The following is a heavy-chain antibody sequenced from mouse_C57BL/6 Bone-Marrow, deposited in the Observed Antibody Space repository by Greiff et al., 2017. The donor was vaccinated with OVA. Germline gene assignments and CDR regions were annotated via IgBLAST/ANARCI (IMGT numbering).Heavy chain of an antibody. J-gene: IGHJ1*03. CDR3: AREGRYWYFDV. Sequence: QVQLKESGPELVKPGASVKISCKASGYAFSSSWMNWVKQRPGKGLEWIGRIYPGDGDTNYNGKFKGKATLTADKSSSTAYMQLSSLTSEDSAVYFCAREGRYWYFDVWGTGTTVTVSS. CDR1: GYAFSSSW. V-gene: IGHV1-82*01. D-gene: IGHD3-3*01. CDR2: IYPGDGDT.